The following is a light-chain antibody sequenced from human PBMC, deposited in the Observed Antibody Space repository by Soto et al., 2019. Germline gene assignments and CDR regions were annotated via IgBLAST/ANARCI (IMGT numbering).Light chain of an antibody. Sequence: DIQMTQSPSSLSASVGDRVTITCRASQSISTYLNWYQQKPGKAPKFLIYAASSLQSGVPSRFSGSGSGTDFTLTISSLQPEDFATYYCQQTYTPWTFGQGTRVEIK. CDR2: AAS. J-gene: IGKJ1*01. V-gene: IGKV1-39*01. CDR3: QQTYTPWT. CDR1: QSISTY.